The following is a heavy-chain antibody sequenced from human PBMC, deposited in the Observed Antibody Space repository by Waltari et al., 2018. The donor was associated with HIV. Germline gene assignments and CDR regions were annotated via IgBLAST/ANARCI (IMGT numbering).Heavy chain of an antibody. J-gene: IGHJ4*02. D-gene: IGHD3-16*02. CDR1: GGSIDRSSFY. V-gene: IGHV4-39*01. CDR3: ARHSTVGLRLGELSPRIDF. Sequence: QPQLQESGPGLVKPSEPLSLTCSVSGGSIDRSSFYWGWFRQPPGKGLEWIGNVYYSGSTNHNPSLKSRVTISADTSTNQFSLKLSSVTAADTAIYFCARHSTVGLRLGELSPRIDFWGQGTLVIVSS. CDR2: VYYSGST.